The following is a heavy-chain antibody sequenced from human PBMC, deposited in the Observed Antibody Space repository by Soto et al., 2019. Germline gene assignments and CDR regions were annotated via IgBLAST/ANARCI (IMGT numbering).Heavy chain of an antibody. D-gene: IGHD2-21*02. CDR1: GGTFSSYA. Sequence: QVQLVQSGAEVKKPGSSVKVSCKASGGTFSSYAISWVRQAPGQGLEWMGGIIPIFGTANYAQKFQGRVTITADKSTSTAYMELSSLRSEDTAVYYCARDLAYFGGDCYGWFDPWGQGTLVTVSS. CDR2: IIPIFGTA. V-gene: IGHV1-69*06. CDR3: ARDLAYFGGDCYGWFDP. J-gene: IGHJ5*02.